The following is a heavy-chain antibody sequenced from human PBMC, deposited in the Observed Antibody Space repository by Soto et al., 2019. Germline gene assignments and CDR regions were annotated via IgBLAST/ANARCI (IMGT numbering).Heavy chain of an antibody. CDR2: IYHSGST. CDR3: ARDIAAQDAFDI. D-gene: IGHD6-13*01. J-gene: IGHJ3*02. Sequence: SETLSLTCAVSGYSISSGYYWGWIRQPPGKGLEWIGSIYHSGSTYYNPSLKSRVTISVDTSKNQFSLKLSSVAAADTAVYYCARDIAAQDAFDIWGQGTMVTVSS. CDR1: GYSISSGYY. V-gene: IGHV4-38-2*02.